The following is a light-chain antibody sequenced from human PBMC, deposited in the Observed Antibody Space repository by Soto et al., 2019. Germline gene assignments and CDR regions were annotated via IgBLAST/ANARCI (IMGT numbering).Light chain of an antibody. CDR2: DVS. Sequence: QSALAQPASVSGSRGQSITISCTGTSSDVGRYNYVSWFQQHPGKVHKLIIYDVSNWPSGVSDRFSGSKSGNTASLTISGLQPEDEADYYCSSFTSSSTFVFGTGTKVTVL. V-gene: IGLV2-14*03. CDR3: SSFTSSSTFV. J-gene: IGLJ1*01. CDR1: SSDVGRYNY.